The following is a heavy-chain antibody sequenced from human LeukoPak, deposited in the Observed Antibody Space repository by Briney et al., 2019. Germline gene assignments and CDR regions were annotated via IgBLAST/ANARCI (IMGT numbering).Heavy chain of an antibody. CDR1: GFTFSSYG. D-gene: IGHD4-17*01. CDR3: AKDSRATVTTSNWFDP. V-gene: IGHV3-30*18. CDR2: ISYDGSNK. J-gene: IGHJ5*02. Sequence: GGSLRLSCAASGFTFSSYGMHWVRQAPGKGLEWVAVISYDGSNKYYADSVKGRFTISRDNSKNTLYLQMNSLRAEDTAVYYCAKDSRATVTTSNWFDPWGQGTLVTVSS.